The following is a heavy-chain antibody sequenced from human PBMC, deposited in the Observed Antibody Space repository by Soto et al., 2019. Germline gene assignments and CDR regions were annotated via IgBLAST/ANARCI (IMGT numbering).Heavy chain of an antibody. V-gene: IGHV4-34*01. CDR1: GGSFSDYY. CDR2: INHSGST. CDR3: ARGLYETAERYYFDY. D-gene: IGHD1-1*01. J-gene: IGHJ4*02. Sequence: QVQLQQWGAGLLKPSETLSRTCAVYGGSFSDYYWSWIRQPPGKGLEWIGEINHSGSTNYNPSLKSRVTMSVDTSKNQFSLKLSSETAADTAVYYCARGLYETAERYYFDYWGQGTLVTVSS.